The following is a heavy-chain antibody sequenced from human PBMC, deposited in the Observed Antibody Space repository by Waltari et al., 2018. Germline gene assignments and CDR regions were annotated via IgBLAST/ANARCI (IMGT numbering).Heavy chain of an antibody. CDR3: ARGEVVPAAIPYYYYYYMDV. Sequence: QVQLVQSGAEVKKPGSSVKVSCKASGGTFSSYAISWVRQAPGQGLEWMGGIIPIFGTANYAQKCQGRVTITADESTSTAYMELSSLRSEDTAVYYCARGEVVPAAIPYYYYYYMDVWGKGTTVTISS. CDR2: IIPIFGTA. V-gene: IGHV1-69*12. CDR1: GGTFSSYA. D-gene: IGHD2-2*01. J-gene: IGHJ6*03.